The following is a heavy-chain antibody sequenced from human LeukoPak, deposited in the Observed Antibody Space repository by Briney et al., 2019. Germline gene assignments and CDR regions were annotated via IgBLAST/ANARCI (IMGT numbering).Heavy chain of an antibody. D-gene: IGHD2-15*01. V-gene: IGHV3-21*01. Sequence: PGGSLRLSCAASGFTFSSYSMNWVPQAPGQGLEWVSSISSNSSCRYYADSVKGRFTISRDNAKNSLYLQLNSLRAEETAVYYCARVARRYCSGGSCYSDYSGQGTLATVS. J-gene: IGHJ4*02. CDR1: GFTFSSYS. CDR2: ISSNSSCR. CDR3: ARVARRYCSGGSCYSDY.